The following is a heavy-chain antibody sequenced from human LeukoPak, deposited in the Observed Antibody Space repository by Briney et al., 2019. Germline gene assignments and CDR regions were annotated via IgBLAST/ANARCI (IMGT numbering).Heavy chain of an antibody. J-gene: IGHJ6*03. Sequence: GGSLRLSCAASGFTFSSYWMSWVRQAPGKGLEWVANIKQDGSEKYYVDSVKGRFTISRDNAKNSLYLQMNSLRAEDTAVYYCAKDGPLEADYGDYEDTAMVNYYMDVWGKGTTVTVSS. D-gene: IGHD5-18*01. CDR3: AKDGPLEADYGDYEDTAMVNYYMDV. V-gene: IGHV3-7*01. CDR1: GFTFSSYW. CDR2: IKQDGSEK.